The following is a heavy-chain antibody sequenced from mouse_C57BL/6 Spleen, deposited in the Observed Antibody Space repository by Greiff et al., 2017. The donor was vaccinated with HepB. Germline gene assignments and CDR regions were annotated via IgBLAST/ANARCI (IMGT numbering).Heavy chain of an antibody. CDR2: IHPNSGST. D-gene: IGHD2-4*01. V-gene: IGHV1-64*01. J-gene: IGHJ3*01. CDR3: AIYYDYDDEFAY. Sequence: VQLQQPGAELVKPGASVKLSCKASGYTFTSYWMHWVKQRPGQGLEWIGMIHPNSGSTNYNEKFKSKATLTVDKSSSTAYMQLSSLTSEDSAVYYCAIYYDYDDEFAYWGQGTLVTVSA. CDR1: GYTFTSYW.